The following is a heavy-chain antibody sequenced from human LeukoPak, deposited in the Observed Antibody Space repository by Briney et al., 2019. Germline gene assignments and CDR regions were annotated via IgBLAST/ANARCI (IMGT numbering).Heavy chain of an antibody. V-gene: IGHV1-18*01. Sequence: GASVKVSCKASGYTFTSYGISWVRQAPGQGLEWMGWISAYNGNTNYAQKLQGRVTMTTDTSTSTAYMELRSLRSDDTAVYYCARAYCSSTSCYTKGWDYYYYYMDVWGKGTTVTVSS. CDR3: ARAYCSSTSCYTKGWDYYYYYMDV. CDR1: GYTFTSYG. CDR2: ISAYNGNT. J-gene: IGHJ6*03. D-gene: IGHD2-2*02.